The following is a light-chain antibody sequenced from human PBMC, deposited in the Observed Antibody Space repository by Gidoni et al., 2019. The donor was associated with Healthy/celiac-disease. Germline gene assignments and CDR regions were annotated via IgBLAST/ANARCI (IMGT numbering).Light chain of an antibody. Sequence: SYELTQPPSVSVSPGQTARITCSGDALPKKYASWYQQKSGQAPLLVIYEDSKRPSGIPERFSGSSSGTMATLTISGAQVEDEADYYCYSTDSSGNHKGVFGGGTTLTVL. J-gene: IGLJ3*02. CDR1: ALPKKY. CDR3: YSTDSSGNHKGV. V-gene: IGLV3-10*01. CDR2: EDS.